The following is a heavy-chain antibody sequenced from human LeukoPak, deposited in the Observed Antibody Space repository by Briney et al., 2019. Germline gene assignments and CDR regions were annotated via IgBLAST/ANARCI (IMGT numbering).Heavy chain of an antibody. CDR3: ARQGPSVVVVAATRGYYYYYMDV. D-gene: IGHD2-15*01. Sequence: GGSLRLSCAASGFTVSSNYMSWVRQAPGKGLEWVPGINWNGGSTGYADSVKGRFTISRDNAKNSLYLQMNSLRAEDTALYYCARQGPSVVVVAATRGYYYYYMDVWGKGTTVTVSS. J-gene: IGHJ6*03. CDR1: GFTVSSNY. CDR2: INWNGGST. V-gene: IGHV3-20*04.